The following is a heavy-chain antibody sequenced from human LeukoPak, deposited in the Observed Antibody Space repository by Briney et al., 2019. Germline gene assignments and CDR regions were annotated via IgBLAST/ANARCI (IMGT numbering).Heavy chain of an antibody. V-gene: IGHV1-69*13. J-gene: IGHJ3*02. CDR2: IIPIFGTA. CDR3: ADNIGNSGYAFDI. CDR1: GGTFSSYA. Sequence: GASVKVSCKASGGTFSSYAISWVRQAPGQGLEWMGGIIPIFGTANYAQKFQGRVTITADESTSTAYMELSSLRSEDTAVYYCADNIGNSGYAFDIWGQGTMVTVSS. D-gene: IGHD6-25*01.